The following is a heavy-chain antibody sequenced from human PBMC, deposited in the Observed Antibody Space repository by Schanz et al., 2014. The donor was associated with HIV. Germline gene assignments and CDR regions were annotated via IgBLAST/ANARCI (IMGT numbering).Heavy chain of an antibody. CDR2: IGGSRGGT. Sequence: VQLVESGGGVVQPGRSLKLSCVASGFPFNSYGMHWVRQAPGKGLEWASGIGGSRGGTYYADSVKGRFTISRDNSKNTMFLQMNSLRVEDTAIYYCAKIRGTRGAYDGMDVWGQGTTVTVSS. D-gene: IGHD3-10*01. CDR1: GFPFNSYG. J-gene: IGHJ6*02. V-gene: IGHV3-23*04. CDR3: AKIRGTRGAYDGMDV.